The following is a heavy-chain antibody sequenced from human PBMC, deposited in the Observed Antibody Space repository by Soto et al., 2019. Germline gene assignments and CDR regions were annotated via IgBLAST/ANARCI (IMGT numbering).Heavy chain of an antibody. V-gene: IGHV5-51*01. CDR3: ARVYDFWSVINYYYGMDV. CDR2: ILPRDSDT. Sequence: GESLKISCKGSGYSFDNYWIGWVRQMPGKGLEWMGIILPRDSDTTYSPSFQGQVTISADKSISTAYLRWSSLKASDTAMYYCARVYDFWSVINYYYGMDVWGQGTTVTVSS. J-gene: IGHJ6*02. CDR1: GYSFDNYW. D-gene: IGHD3-3*01.